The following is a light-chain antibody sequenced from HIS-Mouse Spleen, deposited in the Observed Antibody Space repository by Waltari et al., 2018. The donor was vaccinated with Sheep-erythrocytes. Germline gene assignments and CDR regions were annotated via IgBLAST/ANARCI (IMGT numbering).Light chain of an antibody. V-gene: IGLV2-11*01. Sequence: QSALTPPRSVSGSPGPSVTISCTGTSSSVGGSNYVSWYQQHTGKAPKLMIYDVSKRPSGVPDRFSGSKSGNTASLTISGLQAEDEADYYCCSYAGSYNHVFATGTKVTVL. CDR1: SSSVGGSNY. CDR3: CSYAGSYNHV. CDR2: DVS. J-gene: IGLJ1*01.